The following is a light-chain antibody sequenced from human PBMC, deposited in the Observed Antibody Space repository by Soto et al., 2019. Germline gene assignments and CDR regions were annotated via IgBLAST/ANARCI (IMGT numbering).Light chain of an antibody. CDR3: QQRSNWPPYT. CDR2: DAS. Sequence: EIVLTQSPATLSLSPGERATLSCRASQSVSRYLAWYQQKPGQAPRLLIYDASNMATGIPARFSGSGSGTDFTLPISSLEPEDFAVYYCQQRSNWPPYTFGQGTKLEI. V-gene: IGKV3-11*01. CDR1: QSVSRY. J-gene: IGKJ2*01.